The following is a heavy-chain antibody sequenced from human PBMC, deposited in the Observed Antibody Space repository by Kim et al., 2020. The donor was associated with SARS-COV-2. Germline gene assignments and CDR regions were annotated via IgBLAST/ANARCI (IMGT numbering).Heavy chain of an antibody. Sequence: DSVKGRVTISRDNSKNSLYLQMNSLRTEDNALYYWAFNYYYDSSCYGFDYWGQGSLVTVSS. CDR3: AFNYYYDSSCYGFDY. D-gene: IGHD3-22*01. J-gene: IGHJ4*02. V-gene: IGHV3-43*01.